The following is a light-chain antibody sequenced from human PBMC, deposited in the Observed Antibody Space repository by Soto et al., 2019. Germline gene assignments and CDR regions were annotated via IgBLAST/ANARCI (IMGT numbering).Light chain of an antibody. CDR3: QQPYGTPHT. J-gene: IGKJ2*01. CDR2: GAS. V-gene: IGKV1-39*01. CDR1: QYIGTY. Sequence: DIQMTQPPSLSTSIGDRVTITCRASQYIGTYLNWYQQKFGKAPKLLISGASNLRSGVPSGFSGTGSDTEFTLIITSLQPEDFATYYCQQPYGTPHTFGQGSKLEIK.